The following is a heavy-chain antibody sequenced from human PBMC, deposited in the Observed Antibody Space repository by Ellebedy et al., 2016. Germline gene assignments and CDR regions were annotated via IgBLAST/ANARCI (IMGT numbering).Heavy chain of an antibody. CDR1: GYTFFSFG. J-gene: IGHJ4*02. CDR2: TSVYTTDT. Sequence: ASVKVSCXASGYTFFSFGISWVRQAPGQGLEWLGWTSVYTTDTNAAQKIQGRITMTTDRSTNTAYMELRSLKSDDTAMYYCARGGMLYCSSTYCVDYWGQGTLVTVSS. D-gene: IGHD2-2*01. CDR3: ARGGMLYCSSTYCVDY. V-gene: IGHV1-18*01.